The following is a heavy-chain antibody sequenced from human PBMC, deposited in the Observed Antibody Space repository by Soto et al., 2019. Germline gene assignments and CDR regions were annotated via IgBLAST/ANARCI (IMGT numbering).Heavy chain of an antibody. CDR1: GGSISSGGYY. D-gene: IGHD3-10*01. CDR2: IYYSGST. V-gene: IGHV4-31*03. J-gene: IGHJ5*02. Sequence: QVQLQESGPGLVKPSQTLSLTCTVSGGSISSGGYYWSWIRQHPGKGLEWIGYIYYSGSTYYNPYLKSRVTISVDTSKNQFSLKLRSVTAADTAVYYCARDITMVRGVTTRFDPWGQGTLVTVSS. CDR3: ARDITMVRGVTTRFDP.